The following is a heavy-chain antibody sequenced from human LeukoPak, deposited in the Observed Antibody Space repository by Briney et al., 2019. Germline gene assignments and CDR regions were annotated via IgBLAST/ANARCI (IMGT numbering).Heavy chain of an antibody. D-gene: IGHD6-13*01. CDR3: LAAAGYFDY. CDR1: GFTFRNYW. J-gene: IGHJ4*02. V-gene: IGHV3-74*01. CDR2: VDNDENDR. Sequence: GGSLRLSCEASGFTFRNYWMHWVRQAPGKGLVWVSRVDNDENDRKYADSVKGRFTISRDNAKNTLYLQMNSLRAEDTAVYYCLAAAGYFDYWGQGTLVTVSS.